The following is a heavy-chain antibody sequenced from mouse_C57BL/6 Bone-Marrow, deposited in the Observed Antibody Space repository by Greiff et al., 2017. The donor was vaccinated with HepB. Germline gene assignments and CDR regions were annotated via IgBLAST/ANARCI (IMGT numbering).Heavy chain of an antibody. J-gene: IGHJ4*01. CDR2: ISYDGSN. D-gene: IGHD2-1*01. CDR3: ARGGLLCGDY. V-gene: IGHV3-6*01. Sequence: ESGPGLVKPSQSLSLTCSVTGYSITSGYYWNWIRQFPGNKLEWMGYISYDGSNNYNPSLKNRISITRDTSKNQFFLKLNSVTTEDTATYYCARGGLLCGDYWGQGTSVTVSS. CDR1: GYSITSGYY.